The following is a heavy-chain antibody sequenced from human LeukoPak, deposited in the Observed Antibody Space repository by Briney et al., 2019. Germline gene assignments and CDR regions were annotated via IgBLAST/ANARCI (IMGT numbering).Heavy chain of an antibody. CDR3: ARDLPRTYYYDGSGYPYYFDY. J-gene: IGHJ4*02. CDR1: GGTFSSYA. D-gene: IGHD3-22*01. Sequence: GSSVKVSCKASGGTFSSYAISWVRQAPGQGLEWMGRIIPIFGIANYAQKFQGRVTITADKSTSTAYMELSSLRSEDTAVYYCARDLPRTYYYDGSGYPYYFDYWGQGTLVTVSS. V-gene: IGHV1-69*04. CDR2: IIPIFGIA.